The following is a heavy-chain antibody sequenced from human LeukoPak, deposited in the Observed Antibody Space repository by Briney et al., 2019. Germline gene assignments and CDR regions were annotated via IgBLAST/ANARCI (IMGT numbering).Heavy chain of an antibody. CDR2: IYSGGST. V-gene: IGHV3-53*01. CDR1: GFTVSSNY. J-gene: IGHJ4*02. D-gene: IGHD2-2*01. Sequence: GGSLRLSCAASGFTVSSNYMSWVRQAPGKGLEWVSVIYSGGSTYYADSVKGRFTISRDNFKTTLYLQMNSLRAEDTAVYYCAKDVDGLAYRLQGPDYWGQGSLVTVSS. CDR3: AKDVDGLAYRLQGPDY.